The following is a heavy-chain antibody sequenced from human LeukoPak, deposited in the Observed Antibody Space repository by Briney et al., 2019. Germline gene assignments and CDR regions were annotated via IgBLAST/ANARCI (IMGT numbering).Heavy chain of an antibody. CDR3: ARERGRGSMRGRGAGDY. D-gene: IGHD1-26*01. J-gene: IGHJ4*02. Sequence: SETLSLTCAVYGGSFSGYYWSWIRQPPGKGLEWIGEINHSGSTNYNPSLKSRVTISVDTSKNQFSLKLSSVTAADTAVYYCARERGRGSMRGRGAGDYWGQGTLVTVSS. CDR1: GGSFSGYY. V-gene: IGHV4-34*01. CDR2: INHSGST.